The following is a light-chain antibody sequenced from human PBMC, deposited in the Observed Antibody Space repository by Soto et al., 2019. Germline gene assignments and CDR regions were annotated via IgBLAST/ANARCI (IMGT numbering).Light chain of an antibody. V-gene: IGKV3-15*01. CDR1: QSVSSN. J-gene: IGKJ1*01. CDR3: QQYNTWPQT. Sequence: EIVMTQSPATLSVSPGERATLSCRASQSVSSNLAWYQQKPCQAPRLLIYGASTRATGIPARFSGSRSGTEFTLTISSLQSEDFAVYYCQQYNTWPQTFGQGTKGEIK. CDR2: GAS.